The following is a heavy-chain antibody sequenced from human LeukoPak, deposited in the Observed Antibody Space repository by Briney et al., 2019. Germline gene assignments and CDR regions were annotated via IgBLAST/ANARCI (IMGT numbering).Heavy chain of an antibody. CDR3: ARQPEGTWFDP. J-gene: IGHJ5*02. V-gene: IGHV5-10-1*01. CDR1: GYSLTSNW. CDR2: IDPSDSYT. D-gene: IGHD1-1*01. Sequence: GESLKISCKGSGYSLTSNWISWVRQMPGKGLEWMGRIDPSDSYTNYSPSFQGHVTISADKSISTAYLQWSSLKASDTAMYYCARQPEGTWFDPWGQGTLVTVSS.